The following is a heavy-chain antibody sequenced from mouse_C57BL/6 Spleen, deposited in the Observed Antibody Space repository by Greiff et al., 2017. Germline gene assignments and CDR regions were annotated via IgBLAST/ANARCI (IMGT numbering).Heavy chain of an antibody. V-gene: IGHV5-16*01. J-gene: IGHJ4*01. D-gene: IGHD3-3*01. CDR1: GFTFSDYY. CDR2: INYDGSST. Sequence: EVQLVESEGGLVQPGSSMKLSCTASGFTFSDYYMAWVRQVPEKGLEWVANINYDGSSTYYLDSLKSRFIISRDNAKNILYLQMSSLKSEDTATYYCAREGRLGDYYAMDYWGQGTSVTVSS. CDR3: AREGRLGDYYAMDY.